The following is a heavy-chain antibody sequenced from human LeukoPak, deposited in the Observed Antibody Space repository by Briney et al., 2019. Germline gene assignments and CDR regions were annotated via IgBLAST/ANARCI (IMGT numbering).Heavy chain of an antibody. CDR3: GGSGSYYRRDY. Sequence: PGGSLRLSCAASGFTFSTYVMTWVRQAPGKGLEWVSAISGSGGSTYNADSVKGRFTLSRDNSKNTLYLQMNSLRAEDTAVYYCGGSGSYYRRDYWGQGTLVTVSS. CDR1: GFTFSTYV. D-gene: IGHD3-10*01. J-gene: IGHJ4*02. CDR2: ISGSGGST. V-gene: IGHV3-23*01.